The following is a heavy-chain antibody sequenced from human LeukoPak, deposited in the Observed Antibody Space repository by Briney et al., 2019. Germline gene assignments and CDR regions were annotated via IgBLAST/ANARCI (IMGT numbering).Heavy chain of an antibody. D-gene: IGHD5-24*01. CDR2: TIPILGIA. Sequence: GAGVTVSFMASPGTYSVDKVSRVGQGPRRRGERMGRTIPILGIANYAQKFQGRVTITADKSTSTAYMELSSLRSEDTAVYYCARGRYRRGDGYILNVWGQGTMVTVSS. V-gene: IGHV1-69*10. CDR3: ARGRYRRGDGYILNV. CDR1: PGTYSVDK. J-gene: IGHJ3*01.